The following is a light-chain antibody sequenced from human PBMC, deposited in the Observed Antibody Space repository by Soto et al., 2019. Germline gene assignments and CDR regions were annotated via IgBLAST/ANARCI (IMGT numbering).Light chain of an antibody. CDR3: QSYDSSLSGYV. J-gene: IGLJ1*01. CDR1: SRDVGGYNS. CDR2: GNN. V-gene: IGLV2-8*01. Sequence: QSVLTQPPSASGSPGQSVTISCTGTSRDVGGYNSVSWYQQHPGKAPKLIIYGNNNRPSGVPARFSGSKSGTSASLAIAGLQAEDEGDYYCQSYDSSLSGYVFGTGTKLTVL.